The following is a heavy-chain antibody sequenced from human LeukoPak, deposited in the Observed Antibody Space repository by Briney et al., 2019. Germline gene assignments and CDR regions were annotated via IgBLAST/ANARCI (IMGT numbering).Heavy chain of an antibody. D-gene: IGHD3-22*01. CDR2: INHGGST. J-gene: IGHJ4*02. V-gene: IGHV4-34*01. CDR3: AREDSSGYEDY. Sequence: NPSETLSLTCAVYGGSFSDSYWSWIRQPPGKGLEWIGEINHGGSTKFNPSLKSRVTISLDTSRNQFSLKVNSVTAADTAVYYCAREDSSGYEDYWGQGTLVTVSS. CDR1: GGSFSDSY.